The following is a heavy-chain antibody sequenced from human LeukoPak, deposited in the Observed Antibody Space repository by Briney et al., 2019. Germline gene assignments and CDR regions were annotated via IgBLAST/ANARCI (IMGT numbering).Heavy chain of an antibody. CDR3: ARPSTSGWSWVYAN. CDR2: ISNTGNTI. D-gene: IGHD6-19*01. CDR1: GFTFSDYY. V-gene: IGHV3-11*04. Sequence: GGSLRLSCAASGFTFSDYYMSWIRQAPGKGLEWVSYISNTGNTIYDADSVKGRFTISRDNARNSLYLQMNSLRAEDTAVYYCARPSTSGWSWVYANWGQGILVTVSS. J-gene: IGHJ4*02.